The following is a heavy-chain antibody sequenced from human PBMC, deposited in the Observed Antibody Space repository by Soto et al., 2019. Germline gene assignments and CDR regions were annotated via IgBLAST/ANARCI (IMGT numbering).Heavy chain of an antibody. CDR1: GFTFSSYA. D-gene: IGHD6-6*01. CDR3: AKRPSYSSSFGY. V-gene: IGHV3-23*01. CDR2: ISGSGGST. J-gene: IGHJ4*02. Sequence: PGGSLSLSCAASGFTFSSYAMSWVRQAPGKGLEWVSAISGSGGSTYYADSVKGRFTISRDNSKNTLYLQMNSLRAEDTAVYYCAKRPSYSSSFGYWGQGTLVTVSS.